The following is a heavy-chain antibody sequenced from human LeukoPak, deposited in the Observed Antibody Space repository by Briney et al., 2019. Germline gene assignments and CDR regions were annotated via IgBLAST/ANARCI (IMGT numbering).Heavy chain of an antibody. CDR1: GFTFSSYA. CDR3: ARDHYDSSGYYWSGY. D-gene: IGHD3-22*01. CDR2: ISGSGGST. V-gene: IGHV3-23*01. J-gene: IGHJ4*02. Sequence: GGSLRLSCAASGFTFSSYAMSWVRQAPGKGLEWVSAISGSGGSTYYADSVKGRFTISRDNSKNTLYLQMNSLRAEDTAVYYCARDHYDSSGYYWSGYWGQGTLVTVSS.